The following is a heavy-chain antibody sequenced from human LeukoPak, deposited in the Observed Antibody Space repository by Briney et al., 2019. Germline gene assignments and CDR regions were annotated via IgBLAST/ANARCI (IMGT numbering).Heavy chain of an antibody. Sequence: GGSLRLSCAASRFTFDDYGMNWLRQVPGKGLELVSGINWNGGTTGYAAFVKGRFTISSDNAKNSLYLQMNSLRDEDAALYYCARGGVSSGYYPFDYWGPGTLVTVSS. CDR1: RFTFDDYG. D-gene: IGHD3-22*01. CDR3: ARGGVSSGYYPFDY. V-gene: IGHV3-20*04. J-gene: IGHJ4*02. CDR2: INWNGGTT.